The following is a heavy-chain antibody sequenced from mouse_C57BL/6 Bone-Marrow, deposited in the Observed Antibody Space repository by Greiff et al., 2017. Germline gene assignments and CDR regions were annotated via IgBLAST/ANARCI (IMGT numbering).Heavy chain of an antibody. J-gene: IGHJ2*01. CDR2: SSDGGSYT. CDR1: GFTFSSYA. Sequence: EVMLVESGGGLVKPGGSLKLSCAASGFTFSSYAMSWVRQTPEKRLEWVATSSDGGSYTYYPDNVKGRFTISRDNAKNNLYLQMSHLKSEDTAMYYCARDRGQLRLNYFDYWGQGTTLTVSS. V-gene: IGHV5-4*01. CDR3: ARDRGQLRLNYFDY. D-gene: IGHD3-2*02.